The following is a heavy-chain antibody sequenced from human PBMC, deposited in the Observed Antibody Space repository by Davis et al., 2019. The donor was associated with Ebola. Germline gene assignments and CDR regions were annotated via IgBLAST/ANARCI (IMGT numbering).Heavy chain of an antibody. Sequence: MPSETLSLTCAVYGGSFSGYYWSWIRQPPGKGLEWIGEINHSGSTNYNPSLKSRVTISVDTSKNQFSLKLSSVTAADTAVYYCARSGSSWYVGVEFDYWGQGTLVTVSS. CDR3: ARSGSSWYVGVEFDY. CDR2: INHSGST. D-gene: IGHD6-13*01. J-gene: IGHJ4*02. V-gene: IGHV4-34*01. CDR1: GGSFSGYY.